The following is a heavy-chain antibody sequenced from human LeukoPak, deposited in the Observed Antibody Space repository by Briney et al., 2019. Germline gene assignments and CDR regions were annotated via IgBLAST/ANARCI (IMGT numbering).Heavy chain of an antibody. CDR3: ARGLGATNDY. J-gene: IGHJ4*02. CDR2: INPNSGGT. Sequence: ASALVSCRAAGCTFTGYYMHWGRQAPRRGREWMGWINPNSGGTNYAQKFQGRVTITRDTSISTASMELSRLRSDVTAVYYCARGLGATNDYWGQGTLVTVSS. D-gene: IGHD1-26*01. CDR1: GCTFTGYY. V-gene: IGHV1-2*02.